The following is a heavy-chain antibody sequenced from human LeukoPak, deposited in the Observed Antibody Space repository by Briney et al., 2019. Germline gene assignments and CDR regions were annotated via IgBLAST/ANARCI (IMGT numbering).Heavy chain of an antibody. CDR1: GASISGFY. CDR3: ARETYYYASGSYSDYYAMDV. D-gene: IGHD3-10*01. Sequence: SETLSLTCTVSGASISGFYWSWIRQPAGKGLEWIGRLYTSGSTNYNPSLKSRVTMSVDTSKSQFSLKLDSVTAADTAVYYCARETYYYASGSYSDYYAMDVWGQGTTVTVSS. J-gene: IGHJ6*02. V-gene: IGHV4-4*07. CDR2: LYTSGST.